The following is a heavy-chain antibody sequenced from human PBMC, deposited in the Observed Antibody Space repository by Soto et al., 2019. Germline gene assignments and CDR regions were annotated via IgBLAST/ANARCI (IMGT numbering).Heavy chain of an antibody. D-gene: IGHD3-3*01. Sequence: QPGGSLRLSCAASGFSFSSYGVHWVRQAPGKGLEWVAVISYDGSNKYYADSVKGRFTISRDNSKNTLYLQMNSLRAEDTAVYYCARVVLEWLFCFDYWGQGTLVTVSS. CDR3: ARVVLEWLFCFDY. CDR2: ISYDGSNK. J-gene: IGHJ4*02. V-gene: IGHV3-30*03. CDR1: GFSFSSYG.